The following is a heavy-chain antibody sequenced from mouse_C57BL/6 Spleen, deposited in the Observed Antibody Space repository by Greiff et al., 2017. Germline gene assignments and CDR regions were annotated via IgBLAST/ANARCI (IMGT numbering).Heavy chain of an antibody. D-gene: IGHD1-1*01. V-gene: IGHV1-82*01. Sequence: QVQLQQSGPELVKPGASVKISCKASGYAFSSSWMNWVKQRPGKGLGWIGRIYPGDGDTNYNGKFKGKATLTADKSTSTAYMQLSSLTSEDSAVYFGARGHYYGSGWYFEVGGTGTTVTVSS. CDR2: IYPGDGDT. CDR1: GYAFSSSW. J-gene: IGHJ1*03. CDR3: ARGHYYGSGWYFEV.